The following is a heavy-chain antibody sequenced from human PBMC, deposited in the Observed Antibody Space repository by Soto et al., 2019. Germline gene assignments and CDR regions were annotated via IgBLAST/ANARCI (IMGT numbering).Heavy chain of an antibody. Sequence: PGESLKLSCKGSGYSFTSYWIGWVRQMPGKGLEWMGIVFPGDSDTTYSPSFQGQVTISADTSITTVYLQWNSLKASDTAMYYCATYSGTSPPIVDYWGQGTPVTVSS. CDR3: ATYSGTSPPIVDY. V-gene: IGHV5-51*01. CDR2: VFPGDSDT. D-gene: IGHD1-26*01. J-gene: IGHJ4*02. CDR1: GYSFTSYW.